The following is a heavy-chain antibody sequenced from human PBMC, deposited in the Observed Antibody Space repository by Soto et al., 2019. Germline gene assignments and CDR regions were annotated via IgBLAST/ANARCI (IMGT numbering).Heavy chain of an antibody. CDR3: AREGRHSGGMRESWFDP. CDR2: VFYPGAT. V-gene: IGHV4-31*03. J-gene: IGHJ5*02. CDR1: GDSISSHSHY. D-gene: IGHD3-10*01. Sequence: PSETLSLTCTVSGDSISSHSHYWNWIRRAPGKGLEFIGYVFYPGATSYNPSLRGRVFMIAEASKNQFSLNLRSVTAADTAIFYCAREGRHSGGMRESWFDPWGQGTQVTVSS.